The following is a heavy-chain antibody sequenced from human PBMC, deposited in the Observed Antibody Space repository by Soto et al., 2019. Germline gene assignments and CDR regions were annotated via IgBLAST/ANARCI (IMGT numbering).Heavy chain of an antibody. D-gene: IGHD6-19*01. CDR1: GGSISSYY. CDR2: IYSSGST. Sequence: SETLSLTCTVSGGSISSYYWSWIRQSPGKELEWIGYIYSSGSTQYNPSLKSRVSISVDMSRNQFSLKLTSVTAADTAVYYCARDGGYSSGWSEAFGVWGQGTMVTVSS. CDR3: ARDGGYSSGWSEAFGV. J-gene: IGHJ3*01. V-gene: IGHV4-59*01.